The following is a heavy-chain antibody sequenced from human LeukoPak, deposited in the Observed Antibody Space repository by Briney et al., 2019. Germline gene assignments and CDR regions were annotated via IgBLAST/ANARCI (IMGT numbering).Heavy chain of an antibody. J-gene: IGHJ4*02. CDR1: GFRFDDYA. V-gene: IGHV3-9*01. CDR2: ISGNSARK. D-gene: IGHD1-20*01. Sequence: GGSLRLSCVVSGFRFDDYAMHWVRQTPGKGLEWVSSISGNSARKDYVDSMKGRFTISRDNAKNSLYLQMDSLRVEDTALYYCAKVGMAGRYPYFDYWGQGTLVTVSS. CDR3: AKVGMAGRYPYFDY.